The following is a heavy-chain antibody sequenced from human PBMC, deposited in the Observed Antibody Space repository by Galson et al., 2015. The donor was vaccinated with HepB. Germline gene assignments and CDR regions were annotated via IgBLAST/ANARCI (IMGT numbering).Heavy chain of an antibody. CDR3: ARWTGRRGYNWLDP. D-gene: IGHD3/OR15-3a*01. J-gene: IGHJ5*02. V-gene: IGHV3-7*01. CDR1: GFTFGNSF. Sequence: SLRLSCAASGFTFGNSFMTWVRQAPETGLEWVANINQVGVEKYYLDSVKGRFTISRDNARNSLYLEMNSLRAEDSAVYYCARWTGRRGYNWLDPWGQGTLVTVSS. CDR2: INQVGVEK.